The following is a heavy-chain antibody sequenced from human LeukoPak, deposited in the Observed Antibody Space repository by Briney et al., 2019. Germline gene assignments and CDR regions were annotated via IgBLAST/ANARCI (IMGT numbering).Heavy chain of an antibody. CDR1: GGTFSSYA. V-gene: IGHV1-2*06. J-gene: IGHJ3*02. D-gene: IGHD1-26*01. Sequence: GASVKVSCKASGGTFSSYAISWVRQAPGQGLEWMGRINPSSGVTNYAQTFQGRVTMTRDTSITTAYMELSSLRSDDTAVYYCALTFSENAYDIWGQGTMISVSS. CDR3: ALTFSENAYDI. CDR2: INPSSGVT.